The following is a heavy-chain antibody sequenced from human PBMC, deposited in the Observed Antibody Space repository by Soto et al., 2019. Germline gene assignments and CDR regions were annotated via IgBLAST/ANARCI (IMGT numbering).Heavy chain of an antibody. CDR1: GFTFSSYS. CDR2: ISSSSSTI. D-gene: IGHD4-17*01. Sequence: GGSLRVSCAASGFTFSSYSMNWVRQAPGKGLEWVSYISSSSSTIYYADSVKGRFTISRDNAKNSLYLQMNSLGAEDTAVYYCARYVSVDGDYIDYWGQGTLVTVSS. CDR3: ARYVSVDGDYIDY. V-gene: IGHV3-48*01. J-gene: IGHJ4*02.